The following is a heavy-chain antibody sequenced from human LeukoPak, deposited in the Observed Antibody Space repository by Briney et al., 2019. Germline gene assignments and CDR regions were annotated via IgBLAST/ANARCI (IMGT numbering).Heavy chain of an antibody. J-gene: IGHJ5*02. D-gene: IGHD4-17*01. CDR3: ARESDYGDYYP. Sequence: ASVKVSCKASGYTFTSYYMHWVRQAPGQGLEWMGIINPSGGSTSYAQKFQGRVTMTTDTSTSTAYMELRSLRSDDTAVYYCARESDYGDYYPWGQGTLVTVSS. CDR2: INPSGGST. V-gene: IGHV1-46*01. CDR1: GYTFTSYY.